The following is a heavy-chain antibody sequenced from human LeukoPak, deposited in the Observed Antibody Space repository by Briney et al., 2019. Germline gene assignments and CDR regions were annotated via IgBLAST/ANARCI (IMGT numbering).Heavy chain of an antibody. CDR2: ISYDGNKG. D-gene: IGHD4-17*01. J-gene: IGHJ4*02. CDR3: AKDSTRDYGYYGMPES. CDR1: GFTFPTYG. Sequence: GGSLRLSCAGSGFTFPTYGMHWVRQAQGKGLEWVAYISYDGNKGYYTDSVKGRFTISRDNSKNMLFLQMSSLRIGDTGVYYCAKDSTRDYGYYGMPESWGQGTLVTVS. V-gene: IGHV3-30*18.